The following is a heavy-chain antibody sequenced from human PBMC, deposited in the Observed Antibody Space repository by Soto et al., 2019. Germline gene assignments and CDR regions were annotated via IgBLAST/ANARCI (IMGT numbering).Heavy chain of an antibody. CDR2: IYYSGST. J-gene: IGHJ4*02. V-gene: IGHV4-59*08. D-gene: IGHD1-7*01. CDR3: ARMENLPTGTTSIDY. CDR1: GGSISSYF. Sequence: ETLSLTCTVSGGSISSYFRGWIRLPPGKGLEWIGYIYYSGSTNYNPSLKSRVTISVDTSKNQFSLKLSSVTAADTAVYYCARMENLPTGTTSIDYWGQGTLVTFSS.